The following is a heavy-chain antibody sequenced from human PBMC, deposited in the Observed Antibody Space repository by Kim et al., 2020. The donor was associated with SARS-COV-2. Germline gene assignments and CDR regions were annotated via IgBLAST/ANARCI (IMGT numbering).Heavy chain of an antibody. D-gene: IGHD5-18*01. Sequence: YAGAEQGRLTSSRDHAKNSLYRQLNSLRAEGTAVYYCARSRRGYSYGYDYWGQGTLVTVSS. V-gene: IGHV3-11*03. CDR3: ARSRRGYSYGYDY. J-gene: IGHJ4*02.